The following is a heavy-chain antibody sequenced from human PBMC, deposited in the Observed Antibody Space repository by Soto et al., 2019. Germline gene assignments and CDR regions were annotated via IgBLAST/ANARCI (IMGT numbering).Heavy chain of an antibody. D-gene: IGHD3-22*01. V-gene: IGHV1-58*01. CDR3: AAGDSSGYYGG. CDR2: ITVDTGNT. CDR1: GFTFTSSS. J-gene: IGHJ4*02. Sequence: QMQLVQSGPEVKKPGTSVKVSCKASGFTFTSSSVQWVRQARGQRLEWIGWITVDTGNTNYAQKFQERVTITRDMSTSTAYMELKNLRSEDTAVYYCAAGDSSGYYGGWGQGTQVTVSS.